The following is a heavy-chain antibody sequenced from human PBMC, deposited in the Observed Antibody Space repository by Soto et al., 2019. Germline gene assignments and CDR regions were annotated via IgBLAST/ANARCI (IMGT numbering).Heavy chain of an antibody. Sequence: GGSLRCSCAASGFIFNNYAMSWVRQGPGRGLEWVSSIGDGGVDSYYADYVKGRFTISRDNSKNGLYLQMNSLRAEDTAIYYCAKDRMSRNSVWDPFDVWGQGTRVIVS. V-gene: IGHV3-23*01. CDR3: AKDRMSRNSVWDPFDV. J-gene: IGHJ3*01. D-gene: IGHD4-4*01. CDR2: IGDGGVDS. CDR1: GFIFNNYA.